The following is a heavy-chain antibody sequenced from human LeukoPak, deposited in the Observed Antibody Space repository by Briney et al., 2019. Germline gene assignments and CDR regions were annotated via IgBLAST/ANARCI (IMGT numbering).Heavy chain of an antibody. J-gene: IGHJ6*03. CDR2: IKEDGSEK. V-gene: IGHV3-7*01. Sequence: GGSLRLSCVVSGFTFSNYWLSWVRQAPGKGLEWVANIKEDGSEKYYMDSVRGGVIISRDNAKNSLDLHMNTLRAEGTGVYYCARDVAFYFYYYMDVWGKGTTVTVSS. CDR1: GFTFSNYW. CDR3: ARDVAFYFYYYMDV.